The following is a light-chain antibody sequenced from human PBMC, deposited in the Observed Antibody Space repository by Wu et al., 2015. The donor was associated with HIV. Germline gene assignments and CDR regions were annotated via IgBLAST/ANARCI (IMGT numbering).Light chain of an antibody. CDR3: QHYNTWHTWQT. CDR2: GAS. V-gene: IGKV3-15*01. J-gene: IGKJ1*01. Sequence: EIVLTQSPGTLSLSPGERATLSCRASQSVSSTYLAWYQQKPGQAPSLLIYGASTRATGIPDRFSGSGSGTEFTLTINNMQSEDFAVYYCQHYNTWHTWQTFGQGTESGNQT. CDR1: QSVSSTY.